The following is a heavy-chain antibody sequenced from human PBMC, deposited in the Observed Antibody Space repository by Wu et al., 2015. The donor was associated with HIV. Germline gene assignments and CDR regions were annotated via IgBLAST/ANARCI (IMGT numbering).Heavy chain of an antibody. CDR2: INPKSVHT. Sequence: QVQLVQSGAEVKEPGASVKVSCKASGYSFTSYDIHWVRQAAGQGLEWMGWINPKSVHTGYAQKFQGRVFMTRDTSISTAYMELSGLRSDDTAVYYCARARSLLTSSWYGFDYVGPGNAGHRSPQ. D-gene: IGHD6-13*01. V-gene: IGHV1-8*01. J-gene: IGHJ4*02. CDR1: GYSFTSYD. CDR3: ARARSLLTSSWYGFDY.